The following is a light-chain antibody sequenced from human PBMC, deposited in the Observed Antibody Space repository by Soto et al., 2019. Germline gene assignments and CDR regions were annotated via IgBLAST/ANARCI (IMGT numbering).Light chain of an antibody. CDR1: QGSSTY. CDR3: QQSYRTPST. V-gene: IGKV1-39*01. Sequence: DIQMTQSPSSLSASVGDRVTITCRASQGSSTYLIWYQQRQGKAPQLLIYAASNLVSGVPSRFSGSGSGTEFTLTISSLQPEDFATYYCQQSYRTPSTFGQGTKLETK. CDR2: AAS. J-gene: IGKJ2*01.